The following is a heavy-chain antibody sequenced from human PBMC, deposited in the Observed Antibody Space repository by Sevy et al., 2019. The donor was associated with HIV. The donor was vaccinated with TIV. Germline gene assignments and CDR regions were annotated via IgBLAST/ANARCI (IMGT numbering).Heavy chain of an antibody. Sequence: SETLSLTCTVSGGSISSGDYYWSWIRQPPGKGLEWIGYIYYSGSTYYNPSLKRRVTISVDTSKNQFSLTLSSVTAADTAVYYCARGYSSSWPPYYFDYWGQGTLVTVSS. D-gene: IGHD6-13*01. CDR2: IYYSGST. V-gene: IGHV4-30-4*01. CDR1: GGSISSGDYY. CDR3: ARGYSSSWPPYYFDY. J-gene: IGHJ4*02.